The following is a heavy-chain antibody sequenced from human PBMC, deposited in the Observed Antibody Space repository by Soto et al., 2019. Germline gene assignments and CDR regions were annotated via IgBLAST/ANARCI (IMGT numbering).Heavy chain of an antibody. J-gene: IGHJ6*02. D-gene: IGHD2-8*01. CDR2: VSANNGHT. V-gene: IGHV1-18*01. Sequence: ASVKVSCKASGFTFSNYGLNWVRQAPGQGLEWMGWVSANNGHTNYAQNLQGRVSMTTDTSTSTAYMELRGLTFDDTAVYYCARDXESVTAKHFFYYYAMDVWGPGTTVTVSS. CDR3: ARDXESVTAKHFFYYYAMDV. CDR1: GFTFSNYG.